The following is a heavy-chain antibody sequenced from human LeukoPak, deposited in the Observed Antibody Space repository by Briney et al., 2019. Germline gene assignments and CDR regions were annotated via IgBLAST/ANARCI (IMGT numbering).Heavy chain of an antibody. D-gene: IGHD2-2*01. J-gene: IGHJ4*02. V-gene: IGHV4-4*07. Sequence: SETLSLTCTVSGASISSYYCSWIRQPADRGLEWIGRIYATGSPNYNPSLKSRVTMSVDTSKNQFSLKLTSVTAADTAVYYCARDRVVPAAFDDWGQGTLVTVSS. CDR2: IYATGSP. CDR1: GASISSYY. CDR3: ARDRVVPAAFDD.